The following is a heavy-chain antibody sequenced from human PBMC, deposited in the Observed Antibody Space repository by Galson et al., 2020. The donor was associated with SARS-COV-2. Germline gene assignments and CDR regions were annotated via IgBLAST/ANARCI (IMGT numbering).Heavy chain of an antibody. D-gene: IGHD2-8*01. Sequence: GESLKISCAASGFKFSTYTMHWVRQAPGKGLEWVAVTSYDGDKNYYADSVKGRFTISRDNSKHTLYLEMSSLGSDDAAVYYCARVNGAFDVWGQGTEVIVSS. CDR2: TSYDGDKN. J-gene: IGHJ3*01. CDR1: GFKFSTYT. V-gene: IGHV3-30*04. CDR3: ARVNGAFDV.